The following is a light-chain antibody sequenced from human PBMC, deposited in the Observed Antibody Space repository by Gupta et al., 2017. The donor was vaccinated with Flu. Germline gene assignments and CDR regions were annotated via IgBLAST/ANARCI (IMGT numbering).Light chain of an antibody. Sequence: QSALPQPASVSGSPGQSITISCTATSSDVGGYNYVSWYQQHPGKAPKLMIYEVINRPSGVSNRFSGSKSGNTASLTISGLQAEDEADYYCSSYTSTSLFGGGTKLTVL. CDR2: EVI. V-gene: IGLV2-14*01. CDR3: SSYTSTSL. J-gene: IGLJ2*01. CDR1: SSDVGGYNY.